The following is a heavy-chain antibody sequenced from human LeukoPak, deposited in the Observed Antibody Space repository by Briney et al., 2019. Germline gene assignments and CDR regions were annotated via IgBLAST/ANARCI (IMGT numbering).Heavy chain of an antibody. V-gene: IGHV4-59*01. D-gene: IGHD4-17*01. J-gene: IGHJ5*02. CDR3: ARYGVPGHKWFDP. CDR2: IYYSGTT. CDR1: GGSISRYY. Sequence: SETLSLTCTVSGGSISRYYWSWIRQPPGTGLEWIGYIYYSGTTYYNPSLKSRVTISVDTSKNQFSLDLSSVTPADTAIYYCARYGVPGHKWFDPWGQGTLVTVSS.